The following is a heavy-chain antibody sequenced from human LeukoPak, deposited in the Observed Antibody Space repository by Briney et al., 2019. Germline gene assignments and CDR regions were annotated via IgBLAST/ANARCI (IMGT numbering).Heavy chain of an antibody. Sequence: ASVKVSCKASGYTFTGYYIHWVRQAPGQGLEWMGWINPNSGGTDYAQKFQGRVTMTRDTSINTAYMELSRLRSDDTAVYYCARARTTAYYYGMDVWGQGTTVTVSS. CDR1: GYTFTGYY. D-gene: IGHD1-7*01. CDR2: INPNSGGT. V-gene: IGHV1-2*02. J-gene: IGHJ6*02. CDR3: ARARTTAYYYGMDV.